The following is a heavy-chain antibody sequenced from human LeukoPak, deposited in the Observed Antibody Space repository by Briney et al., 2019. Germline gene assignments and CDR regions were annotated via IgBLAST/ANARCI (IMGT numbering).Heavy chain of an antibody. CDR3: ARVAAGYSVNYFDY. D-gene: IGHD4-23*01. J-gene: IGHJ4*02. CDR2: ISSSSSYI. V-gene: IGHV3-21*01. CDR1: GFTFSSYS. Sequence: GSLRLSCAASGFTFSSYSMNWVRQAPGKGLEWVSSISSSSSYIYYADSVKGRFTISRDNAKNSLYLQMNSLRDEDTAVYYCARVAAGYSVNYFDYWGQGTLVTVSS.